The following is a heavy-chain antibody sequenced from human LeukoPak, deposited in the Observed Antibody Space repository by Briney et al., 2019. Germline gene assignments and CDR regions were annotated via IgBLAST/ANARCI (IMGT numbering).Heavy chain of an antibody. CDR1: GGTFSSYA. V-gene: IGHV1-46*01. Sequence: ASVKVSCKASGGTFSSYAISWVRQAPGQGLEWMGIINPSGGSTSYAQKFQGRVTMTRDTSTSTVYMELSSLRSEDTAVYYCARGLLVFRAVAAPFDYWGQGTLVTVSS. CDR2: INPSGGST. CDR3: ARGLLVFRAVAAPFDY. J-gene: IGHJ4*02. D-gene: IGHD6-19*01.